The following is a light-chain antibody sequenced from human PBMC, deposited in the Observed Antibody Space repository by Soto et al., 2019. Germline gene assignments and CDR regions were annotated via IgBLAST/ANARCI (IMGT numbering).Light chain of an antibody. V-gene: IGKV1-33*01. CDR1: QDISNY. CDR2: DAS. Sequence: IQMTQSPSSLSASLGARVTITCQASQDISNYLNWYQQKPGKAPKLLIYDASNLETGVPSRFSGSGSGTEFTLTISSLQPDDFATYYCQQYNSQWTFGQGTKVDI. CDR3: QQYNSQWT. J-gene: IGKJ1*01.